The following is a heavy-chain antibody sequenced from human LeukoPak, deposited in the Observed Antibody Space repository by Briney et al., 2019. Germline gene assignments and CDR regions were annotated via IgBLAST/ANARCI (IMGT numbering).Heavy chain of an antibody. J-gene: IGHJ4*02. V-gene: IGHV1-69*05. D-gene: IGHD3-10*01. CDR3: ARDEYYFGSGSYFYFDY. CDR2: IIPIFGTA. CDR1: GGTFISYA. Sequence: ASVKVSCTASGGTFISYAISWVRQAPGQGLEWMGGIIPIFGTANYAHKLQGRVTMTTDTSTSTAYMEWRSLRSDDTAVYYCARDEYYFGSGSYFYFDYWGQGTLVTVSS.